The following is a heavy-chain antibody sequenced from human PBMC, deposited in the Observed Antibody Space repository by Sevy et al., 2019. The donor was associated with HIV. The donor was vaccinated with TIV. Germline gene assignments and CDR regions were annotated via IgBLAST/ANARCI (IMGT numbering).Heavy chain of an antibody. J-gene: IGHJ6*02. D-gene: IGHD5-12*01. V-gene: IGHV3-15*01. CDR1: GFTFSSAW. CDR2: IKSEFDGGAI. Sequence: GGSLRLSCTASGFTFSSAWMSWVRQAPGKGLEWVGRIKSEFDGGAIDYAAPVEGRFSISREDSKNTVYLQMNSLKTEDKAVYYCITDPAYRGYDEEVINYYFYGMDVWGQGTTVTVSS. CDR3: ITDPAYRGYDEEVINYYFYGMDV.